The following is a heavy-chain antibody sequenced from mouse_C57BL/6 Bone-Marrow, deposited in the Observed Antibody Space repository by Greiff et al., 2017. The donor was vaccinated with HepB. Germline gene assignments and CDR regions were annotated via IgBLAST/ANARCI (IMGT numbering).Heavy chain of an antibody. CDR2: IDPEDGDT. CDR3: TPYYGKEAWFAY. CDR1: GFNIKDYY. Sequence: VQLQQSGAELVRPGASVKLSCTASGFNIKDYYMHWVKQRPEQGLEWIGRIDPEDGDTEYAPKFQGKATMTADTSSNTVYLQLSSLTSEDTSVYYCTPYYGKEAWFAYWGQGTLVTVSA. J-gene: IGHJ3*01. D-gene: IGHD2-10*01. V-gene: IGHV14-1*01.